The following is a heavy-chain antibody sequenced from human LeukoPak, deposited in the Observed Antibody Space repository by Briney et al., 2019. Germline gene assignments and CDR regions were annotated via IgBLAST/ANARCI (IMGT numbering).Heavy chain of an antibody. D-gene: IGHD3-22*01. J-gene: IGHJ4*02. CDR2: IYPGDSDT. V-gene: IGHV5-51*01. CDR1: GYSFTSYW. CDR3: ARQSADYYDSSGYYDY. Sequence: GESLKISCKGSGYSFTSYWIGWVRQMPGKGLEWMGIIYPGDSDTRYSPSFQGQVTISADKSISTAYLQWSSLKASDTAMYYCARQSADYYDSSGYYDYWGQGTLVTVSP.